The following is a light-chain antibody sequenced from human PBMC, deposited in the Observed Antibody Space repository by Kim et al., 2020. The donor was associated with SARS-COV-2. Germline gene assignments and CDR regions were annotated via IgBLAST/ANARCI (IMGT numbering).Light chain of an antibody. Sequence: SASMGDRVTFTCQTSQSVGTYIHWYQQRPGKAPKLLMYSAAKLQSGVPSRFSGGGSGTDFTLTITNLQPEDFATYYCQQTYSAPRTFGQGTKLEI. CDR3: QQTYSAPRT. CDR1: QSVGTY. J-gene: IGKJ2*01. V-gene: IGKV1-39*01. CDR2: SAA.